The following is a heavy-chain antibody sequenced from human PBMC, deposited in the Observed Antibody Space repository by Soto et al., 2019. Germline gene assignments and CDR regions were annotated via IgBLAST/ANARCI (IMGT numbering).Heavy chain of an antibody. Sequence: ASVKVSCKASGGTFSSYAISWVRQAPGQGLEWMGGIIPIFGTANYAQKFQGRVTITADESTSTAYMELSSLRSEDTAVYYCATRPKNWGSDYWGQGTLVTVSS. CDR2: IIPIFGTA. V-gene: IGHV1-69*13. CDR3: ATRPKNWGSDY. D-gene: IGHD7-27*01. J-gene: IGHJ4*02. CDR1: GGTFSSYA.